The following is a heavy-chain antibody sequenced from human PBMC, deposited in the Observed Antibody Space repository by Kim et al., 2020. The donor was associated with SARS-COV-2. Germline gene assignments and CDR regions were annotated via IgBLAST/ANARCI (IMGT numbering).Heavy chain of an antibody. V-gene: IGHV1-58*02. D-gene: IGHD5-12*01. CDR1: GFTFTSSA. J-gene: IGHJ6*02. Sequence: SVKVSCKASGFTFTSSAMQWVRQARGQRLEWIGWIVVGSGNTNYAQKFQERVTITRDMSTSTAYMELSSLRSEDTAVYYCAAFLYSGYDLERGGMDVWGQGTTVTVSS. CDR2: IVVGSGNT. CDR3: AAFLYSGYDLERGGMDV.